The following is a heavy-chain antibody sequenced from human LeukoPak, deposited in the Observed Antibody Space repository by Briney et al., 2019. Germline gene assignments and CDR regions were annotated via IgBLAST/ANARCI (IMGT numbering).Heavy chain of an antibody. J-gene: IGHJ3*02. D-gene: IGHD3-10*01. V-gene: IGHV3-21*01. CDR3: ARDRGRLLWFGESSAFDI. Sequence: GGSLRLSCAASGFTFSSYGMHWVRQAPGKGLEWVSSISSSSSYIYYADSVKGRFTISRDNAKNSLYLQMNSLRAEDTAVYYCARDRGRLLWFGESSAFDIWGQGTMVTVSS. CDR1: GFTFSSYG. CDR2: ISSSSSYI.